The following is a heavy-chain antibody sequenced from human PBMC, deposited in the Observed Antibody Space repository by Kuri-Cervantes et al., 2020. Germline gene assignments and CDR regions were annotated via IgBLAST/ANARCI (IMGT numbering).Heavy chain of an antibody. J-gene: IGHJ4*02. CDR1: GFTFTSSA. CDR3: AARSMVRGVINKNYFNY. CDR2: IVVGSGNT. Sequence: SVKVSCKASGFTFTSSAVQWVRQARGQRLEWIGWIVVGSGNTNYAQKFQERVTITRDMSTSTAYMELSSLRSEDTAVYYCAARSMVRGVINKNYFNYWGQGTLVTVSS. V-gene: IGHV1-58*01. D-gene: IGHD3-10*01.